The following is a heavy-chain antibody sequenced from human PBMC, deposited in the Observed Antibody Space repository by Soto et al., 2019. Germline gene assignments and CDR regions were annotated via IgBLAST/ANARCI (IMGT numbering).Heavy chain of an antibody. V-gene: IGHV1-2*02. CDR1: GYTFTGYY. CDR2: INPNSGGT. D-gene: IGHD3-3*01. CDR3: ARVGVDFWSGYHKGDYYYGMDV. Sequence: ASVKVSCKASGYTFTGYYMHWVRQAPGQGLEWMGWINPNSGGTNYAQKLRGRVTMTTDTSTSTAYMELRSLRSDDTAVYYCARVGVDFWSGYHKGDYYYGMDVWGQGTTVTVSS. J-gene: IGHJ6*02.